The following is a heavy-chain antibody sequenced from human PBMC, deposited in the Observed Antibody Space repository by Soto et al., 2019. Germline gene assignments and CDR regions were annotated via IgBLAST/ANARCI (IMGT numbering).Heavy chain of an antibody. Sequence: SETLSLTCTVPGGSISSGGYYWSWIRQHPGKGLEWIGYIYYSGSTYYNPSLKSRVTISVDTSKNQFSLKLSSVTAADTAVYYCARDWDSSSSGWGQGTLVTVSS. CDR3: ARDWDSSSSG. V-gene: IGHV4-31*03. J-gene: IGHJ4*02. D-gene: IGHD6-6*01. CDR2: IYYSGST. CDR1: GGSISSGGYY.